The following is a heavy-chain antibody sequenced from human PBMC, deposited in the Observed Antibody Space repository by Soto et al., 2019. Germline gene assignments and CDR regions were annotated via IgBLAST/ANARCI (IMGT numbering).Heavy chain of an antibody. CDR3: ARGHITQTSFIDH. Sequence: QVQVVESGGGVVQPGRSLRLSCEASGFTFSSYPMHWVRQAPGKGLEWVTVISYDGGNQYYADSVKGRFTISRDNSKDTLYLQMHSLRSDDTAVYFCARGHITQTSFIDHWGQGTLVTVSS. CDR2: ISYDGGNQ. CDR1: GFTFSSYP. D-gene: IGHD1-20*01. V-gene: IGHV3-30-3*01. J-gene: IGHJ4*02.